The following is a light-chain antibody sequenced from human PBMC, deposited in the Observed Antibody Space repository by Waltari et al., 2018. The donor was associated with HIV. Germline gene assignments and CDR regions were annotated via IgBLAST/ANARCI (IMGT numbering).Light chain of an antibody. J-gene: IGLJ2*01. CDR3: ATWDDSLSGVL. Sequence: SVLPQPPSASGPPGQRVTISCSGSSSNIGSHYVFWYLQLPGTAPKLLMHRNHQRPSGVPDRFSDSTSGTSASLDISGLRSEDEADYYCATWDDSLSGVLFGGGTKLTVL. CDR2: RNH. V-gene: IGLV1-47*01. CDR1: SSNIGSHY.